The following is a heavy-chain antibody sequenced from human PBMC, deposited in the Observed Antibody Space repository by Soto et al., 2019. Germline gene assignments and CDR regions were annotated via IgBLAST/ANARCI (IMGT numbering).Heavy chain of an antibody. CDR1: GYSFTSYW. D-gene: IGHD3-3*01. Sequence: GESLKISCKGSGYSFTSYWIGWVRQMPGKGLEWMGIIYPGDSDTRYSPSFQGQVTISADKSISTAYLQWSSLKASDTAMYYCARLQEGGITLFGVAIGSPEYVQHWGQVTLVTVSS. V-gene: IGHV5-51*01. CDR2: IYPGDSDT. J-gene: IGHJ1*01. CDR3: ARLQEGGITLFGVAIGSPEYVQH.